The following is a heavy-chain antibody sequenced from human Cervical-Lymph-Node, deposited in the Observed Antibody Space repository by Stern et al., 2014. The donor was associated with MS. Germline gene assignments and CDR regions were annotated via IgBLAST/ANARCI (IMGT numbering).Heavy chain of an antibody. J-gene: IGHJ5*02. CDR2: IIPIFGTP. V-gene: IGHV1-69*01. CDR1: GGTFSNYA. CDR3: ARLVAATEVFDP. Sequence: QVQLVQSGAEVKKPGSSVKVSCKASGGTFSNYAISWVRQAPGQGLKWMGGIIPIFGTPNYAQKFQGRVTITADESTSTAYMELNSLTSDDTAVYYCARLVAATEVFDPWGQGTLVTVSS. D-gene: IGHD2-15*01.